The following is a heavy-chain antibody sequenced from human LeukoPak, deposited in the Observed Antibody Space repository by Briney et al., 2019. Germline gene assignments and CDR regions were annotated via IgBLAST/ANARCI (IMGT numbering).Heavy chain of an antibody. D-gene: IGHD2-2*01. CDR2: INPNSGGT. Sequence: ASVKVSCKASGYTFTGYYMHWVRQAPGQGLDWRGWINPNSGGTNYAQKFQGRVTMTRDTSISTAYMELSRLRSDDTAVYYCARDEYCSSTSCHLGWFDPWGQGTLVTVSS. CDR1: GYTFTGYY. CDR3: ARDEYCSSTSCHLGWFDP. V-gene: IGHV1-2*02. J-gene: IGHJ5*02.